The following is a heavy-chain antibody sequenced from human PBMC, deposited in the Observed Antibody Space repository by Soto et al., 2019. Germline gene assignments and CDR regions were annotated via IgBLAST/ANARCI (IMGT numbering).Heavy chain of an antibody. Sequence: QITLRESGPPLMKPTQTLTLTCSFSGFSLSSTAVGVNWIRQPPGKAPEWLALIYWDDDNHYNPSLKSRLTITKDTSKNQVVLTMTNMDPVDTATYYCAHGRGWLSDYWGQGTLVTVSS. V-gene: IGHV2-5*02. D-gene: IGHD6-19*01. CDR3: AHGRGWLSDY. CDR2: IYWDDDN. CDR1: GFSLSSTAVG. J-gene: IGHJ4*02.